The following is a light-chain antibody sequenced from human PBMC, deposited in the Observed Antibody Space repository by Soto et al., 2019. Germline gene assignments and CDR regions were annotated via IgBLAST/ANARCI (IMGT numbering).Light chain of an antibody. CDR1: SSNIGAGYD. V-gene: IGLV1-40*01. CDR3: QSYDSSCV. CDR2: GNS. Sequence: QSVLTQPPSVSGAPGQRVTISCTGSSSNIGAGYDVHWYQQLPGTAPKLLIYGNSNRPSGVPDRFSGSKSGTSASLAITGSPAEAEATYHCQSYDSSCVFGGGTKLTVL. J-gene: IGLJ3*02.